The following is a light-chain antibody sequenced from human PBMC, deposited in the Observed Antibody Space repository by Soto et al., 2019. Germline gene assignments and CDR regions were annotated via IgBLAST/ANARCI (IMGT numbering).Light chain of an antibody. CDR1: QSVSSN. J-gene: IGKJ1*01. Sequence: EIVMTQSPATLSVSPGERATLSCMASQSVSSNLAWSQQKPGQAPRLLIYGASTRATGIPARFSGSGSGTECTLTISSLQSEDFAIYYCQHYNNWPPWTFGQGTKVEIK. V-gene: IGKV3-15*01. CDR3: QHYNNWPPWT. CDR2: GAS.